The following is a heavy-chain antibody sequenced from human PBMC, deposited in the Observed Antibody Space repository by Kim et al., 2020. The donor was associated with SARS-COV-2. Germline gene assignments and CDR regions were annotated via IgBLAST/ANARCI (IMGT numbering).Heavy chain of an antibody. J-gene: IGHJ6*02. CDR2: ISYDGSNK. Sequence: GGSLRLSCAASGFTFSSYAMHWVRQAPGKGLEWVAVISYDGSNKYYADSVKGRFTISRDNSKNTLYLQMNSLRAEDTAVYYCARDEDIVVVVAATEKFSRYYCTDVGGQGTTVTVSS. CDR1: GFTFSSYA. D-gene: IGHD2-15*01. V-gene: IGHV3-30*04. CDR3: ARDEDIVVVVAATEKFSRYYCTDV.